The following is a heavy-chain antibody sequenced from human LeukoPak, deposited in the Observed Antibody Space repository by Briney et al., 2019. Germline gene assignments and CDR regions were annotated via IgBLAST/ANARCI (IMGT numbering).Heavy chain of an antibody. CDR1: GFTFSSYA. D-gene: IGHD3-22*01. Sequence: GGSLRLSCAASGFTFSSYAMSWVRQAPGKGLEWVSTISRSGVATYYANSVKGRFTISRDNSKNTVYVQMNSLRAEDTAIYYCAKHSHDGSAPYYEVQLDYWGQGTLVTVSS. V-gene: IGHV3-23*01. J-gene: IGHJ4*02. CDR2: ISRSGVAT. CDR3: AKHSHDGSAPYYEVQLDY.